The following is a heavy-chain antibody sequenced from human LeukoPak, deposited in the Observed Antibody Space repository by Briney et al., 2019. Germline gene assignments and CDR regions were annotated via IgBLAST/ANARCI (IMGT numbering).Heavy chain of an antibody. Sequence: SETLSLTCSVSGHSISSGYYWGWIRQPPGKGLEWIGTMYHRGSTYYNPSLKSRVTISGDTAKNHSSLKLSSVIAADAAVSYCARHRGDNSNPRYYFYYMDVWGKGTTVTVSS. J-gene: IGHJ6*03. CDR1: GHSISSGYY. CDR3: ARHRGDNSNPRYYFYYMDV. D-gene: IGHD4-11*01. V-gene: IGHV4-38-2*01. CDR2: MYHRGST.